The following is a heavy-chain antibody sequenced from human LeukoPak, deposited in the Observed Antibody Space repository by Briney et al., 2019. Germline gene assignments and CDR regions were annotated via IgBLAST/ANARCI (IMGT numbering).Heavy chain of an antibody. CDR3: ARGLGVYSSGWYS. J-gene: IGHJ4*02. CDR1: GYTFTGYY. V-gene: IGHV1-8*03. D-gene: IGHD6-19*01. CDR2: MNPNSGNT. Sequence: GASVKVSCKASGYTFTGYYIHWVRQATGQGLEWMGWMNPNSGNTGYAQKFQGRVTITRNTSISTAYMELSSLRSEDTAVYYCARGLGVYSSGWYSWGQGTLVTVSS.